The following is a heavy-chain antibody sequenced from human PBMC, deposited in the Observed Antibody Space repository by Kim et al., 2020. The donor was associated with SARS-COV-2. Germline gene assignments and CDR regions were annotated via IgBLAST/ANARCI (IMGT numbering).Heavy chain of an antibody. D-gene: IGHD1-26*01. J-gene: IGHJ4*02. CDR2: LYGSGGRT. V-gene: IGHV1-46*01. CDR3: ARERPETFYFDY. Sequence: ASVKVSCKASGYSFTTNNVHWFRQAPGQGLEWMGILYGSGGRTIFAQEFRGRITMTRDTSTTTVFMDVTSLRSEDTAIYYCARERPETFYFDYWGQGTLVTVSS. CDR1: GYSFTTNN.